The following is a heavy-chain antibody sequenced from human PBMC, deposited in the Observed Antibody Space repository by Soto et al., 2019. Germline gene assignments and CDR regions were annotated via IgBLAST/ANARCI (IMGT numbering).Heavy chain of an antibody. J-gene: IGHJ4*02. Sequence: EVQLVESGGGLVKPGGSLRLSCAASGFTFSSYSMNWVRQAPGKGLEWVSSISSRSSYIYYADSVKGRFTISRDNAKNSLYLQMNSLRAEDTAVYYCARVTLGYCISTSCVYDYWGQGTLVTVSS. CDR3: ARVTLGYCISTSCVYDY. V-gene: IGHV3-21*01. CDR2: ISSRSSYI. CDR1: GFTFSSYS. D-gene: IGHD2-2*01.